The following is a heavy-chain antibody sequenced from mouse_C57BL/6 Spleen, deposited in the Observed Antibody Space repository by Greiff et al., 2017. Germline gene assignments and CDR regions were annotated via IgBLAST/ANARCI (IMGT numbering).Heavy chain of an antibody. CDR2: ISNLAYSI. Sequence: DVQLVESGGGLVQPGGSLKLSCAASGFTFSDYGMAWVRQAPRKGPEWVAFISNLAYSIYYADTVTGRFTISRENAKNTLYLEMSSLRSEDTAMYYCARQPPLYGDYAMDYWGQGTSVTVSS. CDR3: ARQPPLYGDYAMDY. D-gene: IGHD1-1*01. CDR1: GFTFSDYG. V-gene: IGHV5-15*01. J-gene: IGHJ4*01.